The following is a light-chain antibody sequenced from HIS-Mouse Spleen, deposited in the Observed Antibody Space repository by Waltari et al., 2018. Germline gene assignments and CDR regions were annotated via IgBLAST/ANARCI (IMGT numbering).Light chain of an antibody. J-gene: IGKJ2*01. V-gene: IGKV2-28*01. Sequence: DIVMTQSPLSLPVTPGEPASISCRSSQSLLHSNGYNYLDWYLQKPGQSPQLLIYLGSNRASGVPDRLSGSGSGTDFKLKISRVEAEDVGVYYCMQALQTPWTFGQGTKLEIK. CDR1: QSLLHSNGYNY. CDR3: MQALQTPWT. CDR2: LGS.